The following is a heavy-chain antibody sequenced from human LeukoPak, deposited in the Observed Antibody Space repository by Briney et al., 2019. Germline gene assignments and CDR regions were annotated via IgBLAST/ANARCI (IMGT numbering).Heavy chain of an antibody. CDR2: MNPNSGNT. Sequence: ASVKVSCKASGYTFTSYDINWVRQATGQGLEWIGWMNPNSGNTGYAQKFQGRVTMTRNTSISTAYMELSSLRSEDTAVYYCARELSEDCSGGSCYSHGIDPWGQGTLVTVSS. V-gene: IGHV1-8*01. D-gene: IGHD2-15*01. J-gene: IGHJ5*02. CDR1: GYTFTSYD. CDR3: ARELSEDCSGGSCYSHGIDP.